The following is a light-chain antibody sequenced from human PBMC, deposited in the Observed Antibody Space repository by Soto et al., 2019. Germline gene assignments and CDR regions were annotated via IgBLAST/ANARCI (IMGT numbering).Light chain of an antibody. CDR1: ETVATN. J-gene: IGKJ5*01. V-gene: IGKV3-20*01. CDR2: GES. CDR3: QQYGSSPT. Sequence: PGERATLSCWASETVATNLAWYQQKPGQAPRLLISGESTRAAGISDRFSGSGSGTDFTLTISRLEPEDFAVYYCQQYGSSPTFGQGTRLEIK.